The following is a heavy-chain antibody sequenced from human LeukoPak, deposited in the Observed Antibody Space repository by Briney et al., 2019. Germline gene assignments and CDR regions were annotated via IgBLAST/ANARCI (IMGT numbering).Heavy chain of an antibody. CDR3: ARDHGGSSFDY. J-gene: IGHJ4*02. V-gene: IGHV3-48*01. D-gene: IGHD3-10*01. CDR2: ISSSSSTI. Sequence: GRSLRLSCAASGFTFSSYSMNWVRQAPGKGLEWVSYISSSSSTIYYADSVKGRFTISRDNAKNSLYLQMNSLRAEDTAVYYCARDHGGSSFDYWGQGTLVTVSS. CDR1: GFTFSSYS.